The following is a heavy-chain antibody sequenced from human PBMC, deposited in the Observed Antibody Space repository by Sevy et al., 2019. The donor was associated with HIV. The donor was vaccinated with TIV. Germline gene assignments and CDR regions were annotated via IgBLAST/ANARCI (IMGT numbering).Heavy chain of an antibody. V-gene: IGHV3-30*18. J-gene: IGHJ4*02. Sequence: GGSLRLSCAASGFTFSSYGMHWVHQAPGKGLEWVAVISYDGSNKYYADSVKGRFTISRDNSKNTLYLQMNSLRAEDTVVYYCGKVVQMCIVSDGPFYYWGQGTLVTVSS. CDR2: ISYDGSNK. CDR1: GFTFSSYG. CDR3: GKVVQMCIVSDGPFYY. D-gene: IGHD1-26*01.